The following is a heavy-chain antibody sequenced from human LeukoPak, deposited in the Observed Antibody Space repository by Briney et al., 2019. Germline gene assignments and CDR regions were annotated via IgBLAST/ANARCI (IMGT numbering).Heavy chain of an antibody. CDR1: GGSISSGSYY. Sequence: SETLSLTCTVSGGSISSGSYYWSWIRQPAGKGLEWIGTIYYSGSTYYNPSLKSRVTMSLDTSKNQFSLKMTSVTAADTSVYYCATHYYETTGRPFDYWGQGTLVTVSS. D-gene: IGHD3-22*01. J-gene: IGHJ4*02. CDR2: IYYSGST. V-gene: IGHV4-39*01. CDR3: ATHYYETTGRPFDY.